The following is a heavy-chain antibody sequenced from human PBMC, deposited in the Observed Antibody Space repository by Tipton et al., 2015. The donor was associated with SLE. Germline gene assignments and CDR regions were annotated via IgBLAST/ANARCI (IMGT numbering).Heavy chain of an antibody. CDR3: AREVGGYWLGP. CDR1: GGSISSYY. Sequence: TLSLTCTVSGGSISSYYWSWIRQPPGKGLEWIGYIYYSASTNYNPSLKSRVTISVDTSKNQFSMKLSSVTAAGTAVCYCAREVGGYWLGPWGPGTLVPVSS. D-gene: IGHD3-22*01. J-gene: IGHJ5*02. V-gene: IGHV4-59*01. CDR2: IYYSAST.